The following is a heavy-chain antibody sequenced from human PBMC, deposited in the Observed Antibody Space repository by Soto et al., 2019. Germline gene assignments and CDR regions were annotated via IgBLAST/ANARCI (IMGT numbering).Heavy chain of an antibody. CDR3: ARGQLVTHPALLFDY. V-gene: IGHV3-33*01. D-gene: IGHD2-21*02. Sequence: QVQLVESGGGVVQPGRSLRLSCAASGFTFSSYGMHWVRQAPGKGLEWVAVIWYDGSNKYYADSVKGRFTISRDNSKNTLYLQMNSLRAEDTAVYYCARGQLVTHPALLFDYWGQGTLVTVSS. J-gene: IGHJ4*02. CDR1: GFTFSSYG. CDR2: IWYDGSNK.